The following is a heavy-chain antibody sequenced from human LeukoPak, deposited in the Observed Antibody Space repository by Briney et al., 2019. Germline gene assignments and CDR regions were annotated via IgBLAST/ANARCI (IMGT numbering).Heavy chain of an antibody. CDR2: ISFDATNK. CDR3: AEDSSADDSSGYSYYFDY. CDR1: GFTFSSYG. D-gene: IGHD3-22*01. V-gene: IGHV3-30*18. J-gene: IGHJ4*02. Sequence: QPGRSLRLSCAASGFTFSSYGMHWVRQAPGKGLEWVAVISFDATNKYYADSVKGRFTISRDNSKNTLYLQMNSLRAEDTAVYYCAEDSSADDSSGYSYYFDYWGQGTLVTVSS.